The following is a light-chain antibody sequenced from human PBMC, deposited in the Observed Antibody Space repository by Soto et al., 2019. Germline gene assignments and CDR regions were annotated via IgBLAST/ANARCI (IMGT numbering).Light chain of an antibody. CDR3: QQYGSSPRT. V-gene: IGKV3-20*01. CDR2: GAS. Sequence: EIVLTQSPGTLSLSPGERATLSCIASQSVSSSYLAWYQQKPGQAPRLLIYGASSRATGIPDRFSGSVSGTDFTLTISSLEPEDCAVYYCQQYGSSPRTFGQGTKVEIK. CDR1: QSVSSSY. J-gene: IGKJ1*01.